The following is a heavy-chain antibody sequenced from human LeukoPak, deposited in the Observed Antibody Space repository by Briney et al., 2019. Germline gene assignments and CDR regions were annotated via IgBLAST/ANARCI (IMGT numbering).Heavy chain of an antibody. CDR2: ISAYNGNT. CDR3: ARTSAKYSSSWYLVY. CDR1: GYTFTSYG. Sequence: ASVKVSCKASGYTFTSYGISWVRQAPGQGLEWMGWISAYNGNTNYAQKLQGRVTMTTDTSTSTAYMELRSLRSDDTAVYYCARTSAKYSSSWYLVYWGQGTLVTVSS. V-gene: IGHV1-18*01. J-gene: IGHJ4*02. D-gene: IGHD6-13*01.